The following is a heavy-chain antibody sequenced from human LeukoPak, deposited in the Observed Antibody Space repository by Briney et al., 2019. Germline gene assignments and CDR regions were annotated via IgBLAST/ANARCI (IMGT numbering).Heavy chain of an antibody. CDR2: IIPIFGTA. D-gene: IGHD1-26*01. CDR3: ATRSYQSAWYFDY. Sequence: ASVKVSCKASGGTFSSYAISWVRQAPGQGLEWMGGIIPIFGTANYAQKFQGRVTTTADESTSTAYMELSSLRSEDTAVYYCATRSYQSAWYFDYWGQGTLVTVSS. CDR1: GGTFSSYA. J-gene: IGHJ4*02. V-gene: IGHV1-69*13.